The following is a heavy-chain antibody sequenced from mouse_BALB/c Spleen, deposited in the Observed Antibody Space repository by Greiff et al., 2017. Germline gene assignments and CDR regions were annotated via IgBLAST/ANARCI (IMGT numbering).Heavy chain of an antibody. Sequence: EVQLVESGGGLVQPGGSRKLSCAASGFTFSSFGMHWVRQAPEKGLEWVAYISSGSSTIYYADTVKGRFTISRDNPKNTLFLQMTSLRSEDTAMYYCARIGWYSYAMDYWGQGTSVTVSS. CDR3: ARIGWYSYAMDY. D-gene: IGHD2-10*02. CDR1: GFTFSSFG. J-gene: IGHJ4*01. CDR2: ISSGSSTI. V-gene: IGHV5-17*02.